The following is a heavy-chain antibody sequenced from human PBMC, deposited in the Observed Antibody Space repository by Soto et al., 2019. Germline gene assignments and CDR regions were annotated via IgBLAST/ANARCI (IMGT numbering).Heavy chain of an antibody. CDR1: GDTFSSYY. CDR3: TSCSSTSCYFRS. D-gene: IGHD2-2*01. V-gene: IGHV1-46*03. J-gene: IGHJ5*02. Sequence: ASVKVSCKASGDTFSSYYIHWVRQAPGQGLEWMGVINPSSGSASHAQKFQGRVTMTRDTSTGTVYLELSSLRSEDTAVYYCTSCSSTSCYFRSWGQGTLVTVSS. CDR2: INPSSGSA.